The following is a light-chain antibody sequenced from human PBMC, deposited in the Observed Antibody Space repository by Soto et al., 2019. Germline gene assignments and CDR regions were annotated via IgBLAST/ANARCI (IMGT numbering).Light chain of an antibody. CDR3: QQYDVWRT. CDR1: QSVDSK. Sequence: EIVMTQSPPTLSLSPGERATLSCRAGQSVDSKLAWYQQKPGQAPRLLIYGASTRATGIPDRFSGSGSGTEFTLSISSLQSEDFAVYYCQQYDVWRTFGQGTKVEMK. V-gene: IGKV3-15*01. CDR2: GAS. J-gene: IGKJ1*01.